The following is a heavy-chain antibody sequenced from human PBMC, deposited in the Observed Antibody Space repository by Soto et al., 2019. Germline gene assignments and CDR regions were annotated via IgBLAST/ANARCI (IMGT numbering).Heavy chain of an antibody. D-gene: IGHD3-3*01. CDR3: ARGITIFGVVEDYYMDV. CDR2: INAGNGNT. CDR1: GYTFTSYA. Sequence: ASVKVSCKASGYTFTSYAMQWVRQAPGQKFEWMGWINAGNGNTKYSQKFQGRVTITRDTSASTAYMELSSLRSEDTAVYYCARGITIFGVVEDYYMDVWGKGTTVTVSS. V-gene: IGHV1-3*01. J-gene: IGHJ6*03.